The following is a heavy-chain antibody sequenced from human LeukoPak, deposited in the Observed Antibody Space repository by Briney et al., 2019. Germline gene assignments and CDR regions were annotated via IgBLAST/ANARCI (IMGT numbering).Heavy chain of an antibody. CDR2: IYFSGGT. CDR3: ARAVYCSGGGCFWYFDL. D-gene: IGHD2-15*01. Sequence: SETLSLTCTVSGDSISSSNCYWGWIRQPPGKGLEWIGSIYFSGGTYYNASLKSRVTISVDTSKNQFSLKLSSVTAADTAVYYCARAVYCSGGGCFWYFDLWGRGTLVTVSS. CDR1: GDSISSSNCY. V-gene: IGHV4-39*01. J-gene: IGHJ2*01.